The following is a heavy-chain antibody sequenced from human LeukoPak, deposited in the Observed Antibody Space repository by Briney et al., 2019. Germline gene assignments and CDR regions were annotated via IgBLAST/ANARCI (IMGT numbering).Heavy chain of an antibody. CDR2: INLSGGTT. CDR3: AREERPIAAAGRGAFDY. V-gene: IGHV1-46*01. CDR1: GYTFTSYF. D-gene: IGHD6-13*01. Sequence: ASVKVSCKASGYTFTSYFIHWVRQAPGQGLEWMGIINLSGGTTTYTQNFQGRVTMTRDTSTGTVYMELSSLRSEDTAVYYCAREERPIAAAGRGAFDYWGQGTLVTDSS. J-gene: IGHJ4*02.